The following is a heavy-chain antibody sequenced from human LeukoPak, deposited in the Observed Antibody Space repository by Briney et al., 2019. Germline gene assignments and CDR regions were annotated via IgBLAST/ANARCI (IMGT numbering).Heavy chain of an antibody. Sequence: ASVKVSCKASGYTFTRYDINWVRQATGQGLEWMGCMNPNSGNTGYAQKFQGRVTMTRNTSISTAYTELSSLRSEDTAVYYCARVVRRYWFDPWGQGTLVTVSS. V-gene: IGHV1-8*01. J-gene: IGHJ5*02. D-gene: IGHD4/OR15-4a*01. CDR3: ARVVRRYWFDP. CDR1: GYTFTRYD. CDR2: MNPNSGNT.